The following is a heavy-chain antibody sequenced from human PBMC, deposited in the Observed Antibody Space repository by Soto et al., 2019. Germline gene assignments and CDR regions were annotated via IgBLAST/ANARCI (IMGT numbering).Heavy chain of an antibody. CDR2: IFYSGST. Sequence: QVQLQESGPGLVKPSQTLSLTCTVSGASMNSDDYLWSWVRQPPGKGLEWIGYIFYSGSTNYSPTLKSRVTMWVDTSMQQFSLRLSSVTAADTAVYYCARDRSLGISVPGTWFDSWGQGTLVSVSS. J-gene: IGHJ5*01. D-gene: IGHD6-19*01. CDR1: GASMNSDDYL. CDR3: ARDRSLGISVPGTWFDS. V-gene: IGHV4-30-4*01.